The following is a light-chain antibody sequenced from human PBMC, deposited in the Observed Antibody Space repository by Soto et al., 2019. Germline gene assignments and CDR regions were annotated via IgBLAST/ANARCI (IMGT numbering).Light chain of an antibody. V-gene: IGKV3-20*01. Sequence: EIVLTQSPGTLSLSPGERATLSCRAIQSVSSSYLAWYQQKPGQAPRLLIYGASSRATGIPDRFSGSGSGTDFTLTISRLAPEDFALYYCQQYGSSPALTFGGGTKVEIK. CDR1: QSVSSSY. CDR2: GAS. CDR3: QQYGSSPALT. J-gene: IGKJ4*01.